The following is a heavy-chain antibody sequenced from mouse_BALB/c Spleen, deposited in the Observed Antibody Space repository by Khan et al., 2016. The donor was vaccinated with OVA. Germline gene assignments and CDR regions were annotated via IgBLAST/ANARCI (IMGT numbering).Heavy chain of an antibody. CDR3: AYYCGNIVAY. Sequence: MQLVESGAELVKSGASVKLSCSASGFNIKDTYIHWVNQRPEQGLEWIGRIDPPNDNSKYGPKFQDKATLTADTSSNTAYLQLSSLTSEDTAVYSSAYYCGNIVAYWGQGTMVSVSA. CDR1: GFNIKDTY. CDR2: IDPPNDNS. D-gene: IGHD2-1*01. V-gene: IGHV14-3*02. J-gene: IGHJ3*01.